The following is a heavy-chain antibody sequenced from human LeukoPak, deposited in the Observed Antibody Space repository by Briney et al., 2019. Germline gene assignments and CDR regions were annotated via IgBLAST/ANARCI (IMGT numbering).Heavy chain of an antibody. V-gene: IGHV4-31*03. D-gene: IGHD2-15*01. Sequence: SQTLSLTCTVSGGSISSGGYSWSWIRQHPGKGLEWIGYMYYSGTTYYNPSLRSRVTISVDTSKNQFSLRLSSVTAADTAVYYCARFGPPNCSGGNCLFDYWGQGTLVTVST. J-gene: IGHJ4*02. CDR1: GGSISSGGYS. CDR3: ARFGPPNCSGGNCLFDY. CDR2: MYYSGTT.